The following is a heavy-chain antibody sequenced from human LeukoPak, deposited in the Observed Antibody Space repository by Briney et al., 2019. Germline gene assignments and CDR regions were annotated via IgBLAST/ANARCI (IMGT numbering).Heavy chain of an antibody. CDR2: ISPNGVIT. Sequence: GGTLRLSCVASGFTFRSHGMNWVRQAPGKGLEWVSGISPNGVITYYADSVKGRFTISRDNSKGTVHLQMNSLRPEDTAVYYCAKDDAWLQYGNWGRGTLVTVSS. CDR1: GFTFRSHG. D-gene: IGHD5-24*01. J-gene: IGHJ4*02. V-gene: IGHV3-23*01. CDR3: AKDDAWLQYGN.